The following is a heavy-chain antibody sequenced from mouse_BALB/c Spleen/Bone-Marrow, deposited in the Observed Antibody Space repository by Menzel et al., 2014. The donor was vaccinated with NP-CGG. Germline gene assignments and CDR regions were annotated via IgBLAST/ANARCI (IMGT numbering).Heavy chain of an antibody. D-gene: IGHD6-2*01. V-gene: IGHV1-80*01. CDR3: ARQVVHDY. CDR2: IYPGDGDT. CDR1: GYAFSRYW. Sequence: QVHVKQSGAELVRPGSSVKISCKASGYAFSRYWMSWVKQRPGQGLEWIGQIYPGDGDTNYNGKFKDKATLTADKSSSTAYMHLSSLTSEDSAVYFCARQVVHDYWGQGTTLTVSS. J-gene: IGHJ2*01.